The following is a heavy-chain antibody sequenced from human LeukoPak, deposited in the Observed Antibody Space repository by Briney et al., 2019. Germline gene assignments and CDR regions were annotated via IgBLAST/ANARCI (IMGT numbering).Heavy chain of an antibody. Sequence: PGGSLRLSCAASGFTVSSFYMSWVRQAPGKGLESVSVISNDGGTYYADSVKGRFTISRDNSKNTLYLQMNSLRAEDTAVYYCAKMSGLWFGELPDYWGQGTLVTVSS. CDR1: GFTVSSFY. D-gene: IGHD3-10*01. CDR2: ISNDGGT. CDR3: AKMSGLWFGELPDY. V-gene: IGHV3-53*01. J-gene: IGHJ4*02.